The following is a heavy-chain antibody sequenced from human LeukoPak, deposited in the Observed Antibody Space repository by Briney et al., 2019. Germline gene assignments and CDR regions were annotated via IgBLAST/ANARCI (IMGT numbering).Heavy chain of an antibody. D-gene: IGHD3-10*01. CDR2: IYYSGST. J-gene: IGHJ6*02. CDR3: ARAPYYYHSGSHPDYYYYGMDV. Sequence: SETLSLTCTVSGGSINNGDYYWSWIRQPPGKGLEWIGYIYYSGSTYYNPSLKSRVTISVDTSKNQFSLKLSSVTAADTAVYYCARAPYYYHSGSHPDYYYYGMDVWGQGTTVTVSS. V-gene: IGHV4-30-4*01. CDR1: GGSINNGDYY.